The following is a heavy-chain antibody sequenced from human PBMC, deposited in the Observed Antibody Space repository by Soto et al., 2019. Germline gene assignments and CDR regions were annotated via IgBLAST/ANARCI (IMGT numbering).Heavy chain of an antibody. V-gene: IGHV3-30-3*01. Sequence: QVQLVESGGGVVQPGKSLRLSCAASGFTFSDYTINWVRQAPGKGLEWVALISSDGSNKYYADSVKGRFTISRDTSRNTLYLQMNSLRDEDTAVYYCARDRKTYYDFWSGYLTGYWGQGTLVTVSS. CDR1: GFTFSDYT. J-gene: IGHJ4*02. CDR2: ISSDGSNK. D-gene: IGHD3-3*01. CDR3: ARDRKTYYDFWSGYLTGY.